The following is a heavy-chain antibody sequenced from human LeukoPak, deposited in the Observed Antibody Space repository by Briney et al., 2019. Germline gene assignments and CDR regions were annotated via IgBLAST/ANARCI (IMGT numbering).Heavy chain of an antibody. CDR2: IFQSGST. CDR3: ARGNGASHEAGAFDI. Sequence: SQTLSLTCAVSGGSISSSGYSWSWIQQPPGKGLEWIGYIFQSGSTYYNPALKSRVTISVDRSKNQFSLKLNSVTAADTAVYYCARGNGASHEAGAFDIWGQGTMVTVSS. V-gene: IGHV4-30-2*01. CDR1: GGSISSSGYS. J-gene: IGHJ3*02. D-gene: IGHD1-26*01.